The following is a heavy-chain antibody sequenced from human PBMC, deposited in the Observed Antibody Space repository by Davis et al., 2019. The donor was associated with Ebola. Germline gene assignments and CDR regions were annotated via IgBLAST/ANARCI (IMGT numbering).Heavy chain of an antibody. V-gene: IGHV3-11*01. J-gene: IGHJ6*02. CDR3: ARDSLWYYGMDV. CDR2: ISSSGSTI. Sequence: GESLKISCAASGFTFSDYYMSWIRQAPGKGLEWVSYISSSGSTIYYADSVKGRFTISRDNAKNSLNLQMNSLRAEDTAVYYCARDSLWYYGMDVWGQGTTVTVSS. CDR1: GFTFSDYY.